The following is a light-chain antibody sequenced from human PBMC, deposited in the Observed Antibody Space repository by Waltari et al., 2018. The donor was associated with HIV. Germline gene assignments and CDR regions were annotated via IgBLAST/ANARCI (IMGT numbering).Light chain of an antibody. CDR3: KQRQQSPTT. CDR2: VVS. J-gene: IGKJ5*01. V-gene: IGKV2-28*01. Sequence: DIVMTQSPLSLPVSPGEAASISCRSSQSLLHSDVFKYLDWYLKKPGKAPRLLISVVSRRADGVPGRFSGRGSGTEFTLTINRVEGEDVGVYYCKQRQQSPTTFGPGTRLEI. CDR1: QSLLHSDVFKY.